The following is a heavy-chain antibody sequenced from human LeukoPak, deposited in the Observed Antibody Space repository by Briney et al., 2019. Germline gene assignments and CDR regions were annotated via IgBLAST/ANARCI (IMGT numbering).Heavy chain of an antibody. D-gene: IGHD3-16*01. CDR2: IKSKSDGGTT. CDR1: GFTFSNAS. V-gene: IGHV3-15*01. J-gene: IGHJ4*02. Sequence: GGSLRLSCAASGFTFSNASMSWVRQAPGKGLEWVGRIKSKSDGGTTDYAAPVKGRFTISRDDSKNTLYLQMNSLKTEDTAVYYCTGSSWGSYDYWGQGTLVTVSS. CDR3: TGSSWGSYDY.